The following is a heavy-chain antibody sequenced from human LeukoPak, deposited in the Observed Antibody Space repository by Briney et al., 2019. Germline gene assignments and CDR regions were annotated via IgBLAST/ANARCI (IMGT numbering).Heavy chain of an antibody. Sequence: GASVKVSCKASGYTFTGYYMHWVRQAPGQGLEWMGWINPNSGGTNYAQKFQGRVTMTRDTSISTAYMELSRLRSDDTAVYYCARGRPGTASLHDYWGQGTLVTVSS. CDR2: INPNSGGT. V-gene: IGHV1-2*02. J-gene: IGHJ4*02. CDR3: ARGRPGTASLHDY. D-gene: IGHD6-13*01. CDR1: GYTFTGYY.